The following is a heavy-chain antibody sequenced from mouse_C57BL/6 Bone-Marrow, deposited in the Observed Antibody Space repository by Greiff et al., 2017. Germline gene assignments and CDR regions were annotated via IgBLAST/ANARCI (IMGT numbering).Heavy chain of an antibody. J-gene: IGHJ3*01. CDR3: ARHGDYGSSCPAWFAY. V-gene: IGHV2-6-1*01. D-gene: IGHD1-1*01. CDR2: IWSDGST. Sequence: VQRVESGPGLVAPSQSLSITCTVSGFSLTSYGVHWVRQPPGKGLEWLVVIWSDGSTTYNSALKSRLSISKDNSKSQVFLKMNSLQTDDTAMYYCARHGDYGSSCPAWFAYWGQGTLVTVSA. CDR1: GFSLTSYG.